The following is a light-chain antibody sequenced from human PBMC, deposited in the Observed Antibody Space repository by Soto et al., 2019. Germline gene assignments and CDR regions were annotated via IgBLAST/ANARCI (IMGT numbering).Light chain of an antibody. Sequence: EIVLTQSPATLSLSPGERATVSCRASQSISSQLAWYQQKPGQAPRLLIHDASNRATGIPARFSGSGSATDFTLTISSLEPEDFAVYYCQQRSNWPLTFGGGTKVEIK. CDR1: QSISSQ. J-gene: IGKJ4*01. CDR3: QQRSNWPLT. V-gene: IGKV3-11*01. CDR2: DAS.